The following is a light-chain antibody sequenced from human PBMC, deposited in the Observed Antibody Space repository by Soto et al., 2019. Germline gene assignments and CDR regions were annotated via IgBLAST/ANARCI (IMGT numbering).Light chain of an antibody. J-gene: IGKJ4*01. V-gene: IGKV3-11*01. Sequence: EIVLTQSPATQSLSPGERATLSCRASQSVRGYLAWYQQKLGQAPRPLISDAYNKAAGVPARFSGSGSGADFTLTISSLEPEDFAVYYCLLRSAWPLTFGGGTKVEIK. CDR1: QSVRGY. CDR2: DAY. CDR3: LLRSAWPLT.